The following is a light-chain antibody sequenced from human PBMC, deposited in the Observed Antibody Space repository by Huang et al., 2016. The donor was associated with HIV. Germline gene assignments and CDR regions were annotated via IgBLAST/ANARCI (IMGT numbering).Light chain of an antibody. CDR3: QQYYSSPWT. CDR1: QSVLYSSNNKNY. Sequence: DIVMTQSPDSLAVSLGERATINCTSSQSVLYSSNNKNYLAGYKQKPGQPPKWLIYWASTRESGVPDRFSGSGSGTDFTLTISGLQAEDVAIYYCQQYYSSPWTFAQGTRVEIK. J-gene: IGKJ1*01. V-gene: IGKV4-1*01. CDR2: WAS.